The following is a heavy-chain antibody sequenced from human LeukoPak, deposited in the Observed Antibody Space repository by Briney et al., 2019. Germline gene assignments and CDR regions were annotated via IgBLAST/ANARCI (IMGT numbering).Heavy chain of an antibody. D-gene: IGHD6-19*01. CDR1: GFTFSSYG. J-gene: IGHJ4*02. Sequence: PGGSLRLSCAASGFTFSSYGMHWVRQAPGKGLDWVAFIHHDGSNKYYADSVRGRFTVSRDNAKNSLYLQMNSLRAEDTSVYYCARDIFTVAGAVDYWGQGALVTVSS. CDR2: IHHDGSNK. CDR3: ARDIFTVAGAVDY. V-gene: IGHV3-30*02.